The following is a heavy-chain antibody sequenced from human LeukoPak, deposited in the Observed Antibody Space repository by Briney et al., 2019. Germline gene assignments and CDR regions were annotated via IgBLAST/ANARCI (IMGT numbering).Heavy chain of an antibody. V-gene: IGHV3-30*04. Sequence: GGSLRLSCAASGFTFSSYAMHWVRRAPGKGLEWVAVISYDGSNKYYADSVKGRFTISRDNSKNTLYLQMNSLRAEDTAVYYCARDRGHAFDIWGQGTMVTVSS. CDR2: ISYDGSNK. CDR3: ARDRGHAFDI. D-gene: IGHD3/OR15-3a*01. CDR1: GFTFSSYA. J-gene: IGHJ3*02.